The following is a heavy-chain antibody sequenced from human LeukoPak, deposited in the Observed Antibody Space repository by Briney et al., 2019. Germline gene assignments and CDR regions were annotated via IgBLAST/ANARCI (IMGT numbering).Heavy chain of an antibody. CDR1: GFTFTSYG. Sequence: GGSLRLSCAASGFTFTSYGMHWVRQAPGKGLEWVALIRYDGRSKNYADSVQGRFIISRDNSKNTISLQMNCLKVEDTAVYYLANDHVLLCSDGSCSSTRDYWGQGTLVSVCS. D-gene: IGHD2-15*01. J-gene: IGHJ4*02. CDR3: ANDHVLLCSDGSCSSTRDY. V-gene: IGHV3-30*02. CDR2: IRYDGRSK.